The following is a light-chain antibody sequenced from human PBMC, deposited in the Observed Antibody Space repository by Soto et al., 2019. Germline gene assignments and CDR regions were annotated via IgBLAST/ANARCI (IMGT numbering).Light chain of an antibody. Sequence: EIVMTQSPATLSVSPGERATLSCRASQSVSSNLAWYQQKPGPAPRLLIYGASTRATGIPARFSGSGSGTVFTLTISSLQSEDFAVYYCQQYNNWPPPITFGQGTRLEIK. CDR2: GAS. CDR3: QQYNNWPPPIT. CDR1: QSVSSN. J-gene: IGKJ5*01. V-gene: IGKV3-15*01.